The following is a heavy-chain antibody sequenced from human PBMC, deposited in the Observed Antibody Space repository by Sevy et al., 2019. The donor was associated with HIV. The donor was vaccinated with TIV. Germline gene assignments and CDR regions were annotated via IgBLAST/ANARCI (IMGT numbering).Heavy chain of an antibody. CDR1: GYTLSQLS. Sequence: ASVKVSCKVSGYTLSQLSMHWVRQAPGKGLEWMGTFDPEDGETIYAQKFQGRVTMTEDKSTDTAYMQLTSLRSEDTAVFYCAITKHYYDNSGYPFDYWGLRTLVTVSS. V-gene: IGHV1-24*01. CDR3: AITKHYYDNSGYPFDY. CDR2: FDPEDGET. D-gene: IGHD3-22*01. J-gene: IGHJ4*02.